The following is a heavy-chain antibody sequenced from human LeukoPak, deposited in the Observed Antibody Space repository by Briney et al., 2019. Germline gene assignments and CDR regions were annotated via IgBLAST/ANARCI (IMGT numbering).Heavy chain of an antibody. J-gene: IGHJ3*02. D-gene: IGHD5-24*01. CDR2: IYPGDSDT. CDR3: ARRAEMARAATKAFDI. Sequence: GESLKISCKGSGYSFTSNWIGWVRQMPGKGLEWMGLIYPGDSDTRYSPSFQGQVTISADKSISTAYLQWSSLKASDTAMYYCARRAEMARAATKAFDIWGQGTMVTVSS. V-gene: IGHV5-51*01. CDR1: GYSFTSNW.